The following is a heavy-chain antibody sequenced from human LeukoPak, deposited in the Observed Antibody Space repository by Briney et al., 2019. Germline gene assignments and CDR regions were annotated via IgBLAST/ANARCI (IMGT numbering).Heavy chain of an antibody. V-gene: IGHV1-2*02. CDR2: INPNSGGT. CDR3: SRDYGFYSGLYYFDY. CDR1: GYTFTGHY. J-gene: IGHJ4*02. D-gene: IGHD2-2*02. Sequence: GASVKVSCKASGYTFTGHYIHWVRQAPGQGLEWMGWINPNSGGTKYAQKFQGRVAMTRDTSISTAYMELNRLRSDDTAVYSCSRDYGFYSGLYYFDYWGQGTLVTVSS.